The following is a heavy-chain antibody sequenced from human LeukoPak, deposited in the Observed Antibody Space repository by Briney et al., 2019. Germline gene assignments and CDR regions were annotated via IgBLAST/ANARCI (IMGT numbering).Heavy chain of an antibody. V-gene: IGHV3-30-3*01. CDR1: GFTFSSYA. Sequence: QAGGSLRLSCAASGFTFSSYAMHWVRQAPGEGLEWVAVISYDENNKYYADSVKGRFTISRDNSKNTLYLQMNSLRVEDTAVYYCARDRYSYGLLNYFDYWGQGTLVTVSS. CDR3: ARDRYSYGLLNYFDY. J-gene: IGHJ4*02. D-gene: IGHD5-18*01. CDR2: ISYDENNK.